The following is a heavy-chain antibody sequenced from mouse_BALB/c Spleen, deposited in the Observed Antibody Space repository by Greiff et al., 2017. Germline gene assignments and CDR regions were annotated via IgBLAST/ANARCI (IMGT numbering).Heavy chain of an antibody. CDR3: ARWGITTVVVDY. V-gene: IGHV1-69*02. Sequence: VQLQQPGAELVRPGASVKLSCKASGYTFTSYWINWVKQRPGQGLEWIGNIYPSDSYTNYNQKFKDKATLTVDKSSSTAYMQLSSPTSEDSAVYYCARWGITTVVVDYWGQGTTLTVSS. CDR2: IYPSDSYT. J-gene: IGHJ2*01. D-gene: IGHD1-1*01. CDR1: GYTFTSYW.